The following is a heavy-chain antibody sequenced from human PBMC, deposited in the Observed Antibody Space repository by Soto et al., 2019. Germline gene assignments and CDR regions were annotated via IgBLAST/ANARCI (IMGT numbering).Heavy chain of an antibody. CDR1: VGSVSRYSSA. V-gene: IGHV6-1*01. CDR3: ARSPYTGIAVAGGFDY. Sequence: SQALPLTCASPVGSVSRYSSASNCFRQSPSRGLEWLGRTYYRSKWYNDYAVSVKSRITINPDTSKNQFSLQLNSVTPEDTAVYYCARSPYTGIAVAGGFDYWGQGTLVTVSS. D-gene: IGHD6-19*01. J-gene: IGHJ4*02. CDR2: TYYRSKWYN.